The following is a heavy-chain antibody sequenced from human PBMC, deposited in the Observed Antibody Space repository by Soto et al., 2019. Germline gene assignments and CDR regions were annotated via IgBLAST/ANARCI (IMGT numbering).Heavy chain of an antibody. CDR1: GYAFSSYW. CDR2: IYPGDSDT. Sequence: LKISCQGSGYAFSSYWIAWVRQMPGKGLEWMGIIYPGDSDTRYSPSFQGQVTISVDKSITTAYLQWSSLKASDTAMYCCARGYCTATICDPWFDPWGQGTLVTVSS. J-gene: IGHJ5*02. V-gene: IGHV5-51*01. D-gene: IGHD2-8*02. CDR3: ARGYCTATICDPWFDP.